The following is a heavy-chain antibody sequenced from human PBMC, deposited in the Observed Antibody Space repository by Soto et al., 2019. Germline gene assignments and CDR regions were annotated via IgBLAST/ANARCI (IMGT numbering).Heavy chain of an antibody. V-gene: IGHV3-23*01. D-gene: IGHD6-13*01. Sequence: EVQLLESGGGLVQPGGSLRLSCAASGFTFSSYAMTRVRQAPGKGLEWVSSISGSGNTTYYADSVKGRFTISRDSSKNTLYLQMNSLRPEDTAVYYCAKARGRTWYEDYWGQGTLVTVSS. J-gene: IGHJ4*02. CDR3: AKARGRTWYEDY. CDR1: GFTFSSYA. CDR2: ISGSGNTT.